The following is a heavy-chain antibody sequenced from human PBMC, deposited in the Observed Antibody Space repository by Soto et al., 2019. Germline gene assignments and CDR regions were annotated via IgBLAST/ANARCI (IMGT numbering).Heavy chain of an antibody. Sequence: SGPTLVNPTQTLTLTCTFSGFSLSTSGVSVGWIRQPPGKALEWLALIYWDDDKRYSPSLKSRLTITKDTSKNQVVLTMTNMDPVDTATYYCAHRRGYGSGSYPFDYWGQGTLVTVSS. CDR2: IYWDDDK. J-gene: IGHJ4*02. V-gene: IGHV2-5*02. D-gene: IGHD3-10*01. CDR1: GFSLSTSGVS. CDR3: AHRRGYGSGSYPFDY.